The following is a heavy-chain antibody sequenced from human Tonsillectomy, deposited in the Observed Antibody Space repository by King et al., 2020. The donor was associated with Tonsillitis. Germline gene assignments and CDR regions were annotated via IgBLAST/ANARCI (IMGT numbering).Heavy chain of an antibody. V-gene: IGHV3-23*03. J-gene: IGHJ3*01. CDR2: IYSGGGSK. D-gene: IGHD3-9*01. Sequence: VQLVESGGGLVQPGGSLRLSCAASGFTFSNYAMTWVRQAPGKGLEWVSVIYSGGGSKYYADSVKGRFTISRDNSRNTVYLQMSSLRADDTAVYYCAKDLLTTAGGVSFHFWGQGAMPTVPS. CDR1: GFTFSNYA. CDR3: AKDLLTTAGGVSFHF.